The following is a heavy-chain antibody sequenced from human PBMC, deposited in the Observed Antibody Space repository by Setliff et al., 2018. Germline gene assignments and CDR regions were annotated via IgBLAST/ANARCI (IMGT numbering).Heavy chain of an antibody. J-gene: IGHJ4*02. CDR1: GASLNSGTYY. CDR3: ARTGIYRYFDY. D-gene: IGHD1-1*01. CDR2: IYYRGDT. Sequence: PSETLSLTCTVSGASLNSGTYYWGWILQPPGKSLEWIGRIYYRGDTYYNASLKGRLTISVDTAQNQFSLRLTSVTAADTAVYYCARTGIYRYFDYWGQGALVTVAS. V-gene: IGHV4-39*01.